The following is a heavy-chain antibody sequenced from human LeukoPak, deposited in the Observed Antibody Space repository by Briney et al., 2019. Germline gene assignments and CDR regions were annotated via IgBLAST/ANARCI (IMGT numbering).Heavy chain of an antibody. J-gene: IGHJ5*02. CDR1: GYTFICYY. CDR3: ARGGGRWIRRNPTWFDP. CDR2: INPSGGST. V-gene: IGHV1-46*01. Sequence: ASVKVSCKASGYTFICYYMHWVRQAPGQGLEWMGIINPSGGSTSYAQKFQGRVTMTRDTSTSTVNMELSSLRSEDTAVYYCARGGGRWIRRNPTWFDPWGQGTLVTVSS. D-gene: IGHD1-1*01.